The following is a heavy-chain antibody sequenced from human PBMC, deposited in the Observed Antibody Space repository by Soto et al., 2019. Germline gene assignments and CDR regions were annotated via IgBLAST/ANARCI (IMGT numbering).Heavy chain of an antibody. CDR1: GGSISSYY. V-gene: IGHV4-59*01. J-gene: IGHJ4*02. D-gene: IGHD2-15*01. Sequence: SETLSLTCTVSGGSISSYYRSWIRQPPGKGLEWIGYIYYSGSTNYNPSLKSRVTISVDTSKNQFSLKLSSVTAADTAVYYCARELGYCSGGSCYQDYWGQGTLVTVSS. CDR3: ARELGYCSGGSCYQDY. CDR2: IYYSGST.